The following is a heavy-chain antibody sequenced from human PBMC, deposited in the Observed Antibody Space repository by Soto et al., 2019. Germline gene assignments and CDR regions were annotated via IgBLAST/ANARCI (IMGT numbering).Heavy chain of an antibody. CDR2: INPSSGDT. CDR1: WFTLTNYY. Sequence: ASVKVSWNASWFTLTNYYIHWLRQTPVQGLEWMGIINPSSGDTHYAQQFQGRVTMTRDTSTSTVYLEVSCLRSYDTALYFCARRLLAGPGAGWFAPWGQGPLVTVSS. D-gene: IGHD2-8*02. V-gene: IGHV1-46*01. J-gene: IGHJ5*02. CDR3: ARRLLAGPGAGWFAP.